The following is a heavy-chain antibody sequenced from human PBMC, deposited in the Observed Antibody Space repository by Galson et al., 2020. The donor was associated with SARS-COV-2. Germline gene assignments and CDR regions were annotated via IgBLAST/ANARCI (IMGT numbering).Heavy chain of an antibody. CDR2: HNPKRGGS. CDR3: ARLRYYDVLTGYIVDV. CDR1: RCTLNDYY. Sequence: VTVSFLASRCTLNDYYIHRLRQAPAHGLEWMGGHNPKRGGSNYPQQSEARDTMTRDTSITTAYMELSRLRADDTAVYYCARLRYYDVLTGYIVDVWGQGTMVTVSS. D-gene: IGHD3-9*01. J-gene: IGHJ6*02. V-gene: IGHV1-2*02.